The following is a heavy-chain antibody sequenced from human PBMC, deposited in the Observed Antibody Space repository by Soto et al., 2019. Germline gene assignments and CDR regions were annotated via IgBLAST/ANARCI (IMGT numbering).Heavy chain of an antibody. Sequence: PSETLSLTCAVYGGSFSGYYWSWIRQPPGKGLEWIGEINHSGSTNYNPSLKSRVTISVDTSKNQFSLKLSSVTAADTAVYYCATCVVAATPNAFDIWGQGTMVTVSS. J-gene: IGHJ3*02. CDR1: GGSFSGYY. V-gene: IGHV4-34*01. D-gene: IGHD2-15*01. CDR2: INHSGST. CDR3: ATCVVAATPNAFDI.